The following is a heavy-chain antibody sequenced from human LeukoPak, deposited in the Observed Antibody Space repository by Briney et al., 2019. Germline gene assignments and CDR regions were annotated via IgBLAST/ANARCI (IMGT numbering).Heavy chain of an antibody. D-gene: IGHD3-3*01. CDR1: GSTFSSCA. V-gene: IGHV3-30-3*01. CDR2: ISYDGSNK. Sequence: GGSLRLSCAASGSTFSSCAMHWVRQAPGKGLEWVAVISYDGSNKYYADSVKGRFTISRDNSKNTLYLQMNSLRAEDTAVYYCARGITIFGVVIRAPEYYFDYWGQGTLVTVSS. CDR3: ARGITIFGVVIRAPEYYFDY. J-gene: IGHJ4*02.